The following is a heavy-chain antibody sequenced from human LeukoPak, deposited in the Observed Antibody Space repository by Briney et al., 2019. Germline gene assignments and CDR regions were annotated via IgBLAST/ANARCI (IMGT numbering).Heavy chain of an antibody. CDR3: ARSYCSGGSCYSGAGAFDI. CDR2: IYYSGYT. Sequence: EPSETLSLTCTVSGGSISSSSYYWGWIRQPPGKGLEWIGSIYYSGYTYYNPSLKSRVTISVDTSKNQFSLKLSSVTAADTAVYYCARSYCSGGSCYSGAGAFDIWGQGTMVTVSS. J-gene: IGHJ3*02. D-gene: IGHD2-15*01. CDR1: GGSISSSSYY. V-gene: IGHV4-39*07.